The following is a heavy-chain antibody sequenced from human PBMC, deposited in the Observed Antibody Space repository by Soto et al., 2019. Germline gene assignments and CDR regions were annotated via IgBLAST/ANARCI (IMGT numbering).Heavy chain of an antibody. CDR2: IYHSGNT. CDR3: ARCCYYDSSGYYYPNWFDP. D-gene: IGHD3-22*01. V-gene: IGHV4-30-2*01. Sequence: PSETLSLTXAVSGGSISSGGYSWSWVRQPPGKGLEWIGYIYHSGNTYYNPSLKSRVTISVGRSKNQFSLKLSSVTAADTAVYYCARCCYYDSSGYYYPNWFDPWGQGTLVTVSS. J-gene: IGHJ5*02. CDR1: GGSISSGGYS.